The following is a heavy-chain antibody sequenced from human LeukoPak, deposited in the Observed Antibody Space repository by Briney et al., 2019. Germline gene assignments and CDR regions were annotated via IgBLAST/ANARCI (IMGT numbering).Heavy chain of an antibody. J-gene: IGHJ4*02. D-gene: IGHD3-16*01. CDR2: MNPSGST. CDR1: GGSVSGYY. CDR3: AIQNMITPGY. V-gene: IGHV4-34*01. Sequence: SETLSLTCCVKGGSVSGYYWMWIRQPPGKGPEWIGEMNPSGSTKYSPSLKSRVTISVDTSKNQFSLRLSSVTAADTAVYYCAIQNMITPGYWGQGTLVTVSS.